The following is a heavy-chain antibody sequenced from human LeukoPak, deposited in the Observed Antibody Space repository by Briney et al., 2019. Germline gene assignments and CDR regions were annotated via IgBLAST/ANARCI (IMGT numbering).Heavy chain of an antibody. CDR3: ANERQYGDLDY. CDR2: ISGGGDST. J-gene: IGHJ4*02. V-gene: IGHV3-23*01. CDR1: GSTFSIYA. Sequence: GGPLRLSCAASGSTFSIYAMSWVRQAPGKGLEWVSTISGGGDSTYYADSVKGRFTISRDNSKNTLYLQMNSLRAEDTAVYYCANERQYGDLDYWGQGTLVTVSS. D-gene: IGHD4-17*01.